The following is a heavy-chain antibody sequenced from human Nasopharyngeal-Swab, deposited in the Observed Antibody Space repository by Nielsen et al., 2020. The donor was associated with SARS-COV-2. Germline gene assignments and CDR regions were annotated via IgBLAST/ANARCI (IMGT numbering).Heavy chain of an antibody. J-gene: IGHJ4*02. CDR3: TRPGWGGDWFSY. D-gene: IGHD2-21*02. CDR1: GFTFSGSA. V-gene: IGHV3-73*01. CDR2: IRSKANSYAT. Sequence: GGSLRLSCAASGFTFSGSAMHWVRQASGKGLEWVGRIRSKANSYATAYAASVKGRFTISRDDSKNTAYLQMNSLKTEDTAVYYCTRPGWGGDWFSYWGQGTLVTVSS.